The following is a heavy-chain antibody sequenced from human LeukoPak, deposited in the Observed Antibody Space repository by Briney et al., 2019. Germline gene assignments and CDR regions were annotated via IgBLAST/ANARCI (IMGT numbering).Heavy chain of an antibody. CDR1: GGSISSYY. Sequence: SETLSLTCAVSGGSISSYYWSWIRQPPGKGLEWIGYIYYSGSTNYNPSLKSRVTISVDTSKNQFSLKLSSVTAADTAVYYCARAKIVGATQIDYWGQGTLVTVSS. CDR2: IYYSGST. J-gene: IGHJ4*02. V-gene: IGHV4-59*01. CDR3: ARAKIVGATQIDY. D-gene: IGHD1-26*01.